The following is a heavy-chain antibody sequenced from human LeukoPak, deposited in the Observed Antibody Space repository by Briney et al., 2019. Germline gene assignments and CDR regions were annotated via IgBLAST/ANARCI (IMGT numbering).Heavy chain of an antibody. V-gene: IGHV3-21*01. CDR3: ASDTVTTSGGMDV. CDR2: ISSSSSYI. D-gene: IGHD4-17*01. Sequence: PGGSLRLSCAASGFTFSSYSMNWVRQAPGKGLEWVSSISSSSSYIYYADSVKGRFTISRDNAKNSLYLQMNSLRAGDTAVYYCASDTVTTSGGMDVWGKGTTVTVSS. J-gene: IGHJ6*04. CDR1: GFTFSSYS.